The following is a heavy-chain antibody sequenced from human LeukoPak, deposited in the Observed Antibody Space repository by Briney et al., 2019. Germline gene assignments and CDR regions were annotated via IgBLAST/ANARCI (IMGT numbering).Heavy chain of an antibody. CDR2: ISYDGSNK. V-gene: IGHV3-30*18. J-gene: IGHJ4*02. CDR1: GFTFSSYG. D-gene: IGHD2-15*01. CDR3: AKVPYCSGGSCYSFFDY. Sequence: PGRSLRLSCAASGFTFSSYGMHWVRQAPGKGLEWVAVISYDGSNKYYADSVKGRFTISRDNSKNTLYLQMNSLRAEDTAVYYCAKVPYCSGGSCYSFFDYWGQGTLVTVSS.